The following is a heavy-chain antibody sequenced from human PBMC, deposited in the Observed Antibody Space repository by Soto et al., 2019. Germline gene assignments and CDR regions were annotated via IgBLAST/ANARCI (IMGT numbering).Heavy chain of an antibody. J-gene: IGHJ4*02. CDR1: GFTVSAKY. Sequence: EVQLVETGGGLIQPGGSLRLSCAASGFTVSAKYMTWVRQAPGKGLEWVSVVYSDGTTYYADSVKGRFTISRDNSKNTLYLQMNSPRAECTAVYYCARERGGGATWADFDYWGQVTLVTVSS. CDR2: VYSDGTT. CDR3: ARERGGGATWADFDY. D-gene: IGHD1-26*01. V-gene: IGHV3-53*02.